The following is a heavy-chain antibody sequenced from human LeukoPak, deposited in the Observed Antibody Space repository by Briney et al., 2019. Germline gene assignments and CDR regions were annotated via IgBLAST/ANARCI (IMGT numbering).Heavy chain of an antibody. CDR1: GGSISSYY. CDR3: ARERGLRPYYFDF. Sequence: ASETLSLTCTVSGGSISSYYWSWIRQPPGKGLEWIGYIYYIGSTNYNPSLKSRVTMSVDTSKNQFSLKLTSETAADTAVYYCARERGLRPYYFDFWGQGTLVTVSS. D-gene: IGHD2-15*01. J-gene: IGHJ4*02. CDR2: IYYIGST. V-gene: IGHV4-59*01.